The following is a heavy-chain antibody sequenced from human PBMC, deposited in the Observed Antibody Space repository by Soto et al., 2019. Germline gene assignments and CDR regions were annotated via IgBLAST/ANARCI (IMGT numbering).Heavy chain of an antibody. V-gene: IGHV1-69*18. CDR1: GGAFNNYV. CDR2: IVPIYRSS. J-gene: IGHJ6*02. D-gene: IGHD2-15*01. CDR3: ARDDWCYHYYYYAMDI. Sequence: QVQLVQSGAEMKTPGSSVNVSCTLSGGAFNNYVISWVRQAPGQGLEWVGSIVPIYRSSLFAQKFQGRVTRSADETTNTFYMKMSSLRTDDTAIYYCARDDWCYHYYYYAMDIWGQGTAVTVSS.